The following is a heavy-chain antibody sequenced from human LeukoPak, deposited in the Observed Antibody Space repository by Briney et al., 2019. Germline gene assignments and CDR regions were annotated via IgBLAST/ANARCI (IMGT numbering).Heavy chain of an antibody. Sequence: QTGGSLRLSCAASGFSFSIYGMSWVRQAPGKGLEWVSAISGSGGSTYYADSVKGRLTISRDNSKNTLYLQMNSLRAEDTAVYYCAKDWGTTVTFFDYWGQGTLVTVSS. J-gene: IGHJ4*02. V-gene: IGHV3-23*01. D-gene: IGHD4-17*01. CDR2: ISGSGGST. CDR3: AKDWGTTVTFFDY. CDR1: GFSFSIYG.